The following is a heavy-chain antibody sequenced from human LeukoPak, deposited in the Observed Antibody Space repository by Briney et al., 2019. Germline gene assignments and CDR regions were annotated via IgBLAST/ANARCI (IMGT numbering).Heavy chain of an antibody. D-gene: IGHD2-2*01. CDR2: ISYTGTYI. CDR1: AFSLNAYN. CDR3: ARDSVGYCSSTSCYVFDY. V-gene: IGHV3-21*01. Sequence: GGSLRLSCAASAFSLNAYNMNWVRQAPGKGLEWVSSISYTGTYIYYADSVKGRFTISRDNAKNSLYLQMNSLRAEDTAVYYCARDSVGYCSSTSCYVFDYWGQGTLVTVSS. J-gene: IGHJ4*02.